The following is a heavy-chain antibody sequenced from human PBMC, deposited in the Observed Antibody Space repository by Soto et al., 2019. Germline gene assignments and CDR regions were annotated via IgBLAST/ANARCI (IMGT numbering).Heavy chain of an antibody. CDR3: AGDGAGSSWAGYYFDY. J-gene: IGHJ4*02. V-gene: IGHV1-69*01. Sequence: QVQLVQSGAEVKKPGSSVKVSCKASGGTFSSYAISWVRQAPGQGLEWMGGIIPIFGTANYAQKFQGRVTIAADESTRKADRALSILSSEDTAVYYCAGDGAGSSWAGYYFDYWGKVTLVTVSS. D-gene: IGHD6-13*01. CDR2: IIPIFGTA. CDR1: GGTFSSYA.